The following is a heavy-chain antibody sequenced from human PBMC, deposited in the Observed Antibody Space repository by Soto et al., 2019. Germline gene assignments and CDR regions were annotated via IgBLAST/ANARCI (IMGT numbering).Heavy chain of an antibody. D-gene: IGHD6-13*01. J-gene: IGHJ5*02. CDR2: IYYSGST. CDR3: ARVWYSSSWYTSYWFDP. CDR1: GRSISSYY. V-gene: IGHV4-59*01. Sequence: TSETLSLTCTVSGRSISSYYWSWIRQPPGKGLEWIGYIYYSGSTNYNPSLKSRVTISVDTSKNQFSLKLSSVTAADTAVYSCARVWYSSSWYTSYWFDPWGQGTLVTVSS.